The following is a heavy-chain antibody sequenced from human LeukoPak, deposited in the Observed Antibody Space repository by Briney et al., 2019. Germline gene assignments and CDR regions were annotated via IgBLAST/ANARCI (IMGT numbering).Heavy chain of an antibody. CDR1: GGSISSYY. Sequence: SETLSLTCTVSGGSISSYYWSWIRQPPGKGLEWIGYISFTGSTNYNPSLESRVTISVDTSKDQFSLKLSSVSAADTAVYYCARLGIAAAGPDYWGQGTLVTVSS. CDR3: ARLGIAAAGPDY. V-gene: IGHV4-59*01. CDR2: ISFTGST. J-gene: IGHJ4*02. D-gene: IGHD6-13*01.